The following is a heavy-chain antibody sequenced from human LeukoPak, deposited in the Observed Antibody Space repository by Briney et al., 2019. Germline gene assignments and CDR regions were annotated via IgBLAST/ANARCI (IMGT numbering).Heavy chain of an antibody. Sequence: PGGSLRLSCGASGFTFSRYGMHWVRQAPGKGLEWVAIIWYDGSNKYYADSVKGRFTISRDNSKNTLYLQMNSLRAEDTAVYYCARDSSTTVTGAFDIWAKGQWSPSLQ. D-gene: IGHD4-17*01. CDR1: GFTFSRYG. J-gene: IGHJ3*02. CDR2: IWYDGSNK. CDR3: ARDSSTTVTGAFDI. V-gene: IGHV3-33*01.